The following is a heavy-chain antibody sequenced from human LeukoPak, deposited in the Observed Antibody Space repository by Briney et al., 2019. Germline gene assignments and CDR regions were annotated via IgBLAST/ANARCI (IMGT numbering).Heavy chain of an antibody. V-gene: IGHV4-34*01. Sequence: SETLSLTCAVYGGSFSGYYWSWIRQPPGKGLEWIGEINRSGSTNYNPSLKSRVTISVDTSKNQFSLKLSSVTAADTAVYYCASEYSSGRRFDYWGQGTLVTVSS. CDR2: INRSGST. CDR3: ASEYSSGRRFDY. J-gene: IGHJ4*02. CDR1: GGSFSGYY. D-gene: IGHD6-19*01.